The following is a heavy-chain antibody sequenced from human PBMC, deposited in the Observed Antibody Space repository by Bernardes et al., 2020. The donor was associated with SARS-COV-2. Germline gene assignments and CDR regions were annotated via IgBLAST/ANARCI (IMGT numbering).Heavy chain of an antibody. J-gene: IGHJ6*02. Sequence: GGSLRLSCAASGFTFSSYSMNWVRRAPGKGLEWVSSISSSSSYIYYADSVKGRFTISRDNAKNSLYLQMNSLRAEDTAVYYCARDRSSSWGYYYGMDVWGQGTTVTVSS. CDR1: GFTFSSYS. D-gene: IGHD6-13*01. CDR2: ISSSSSYI. V-gene: IGHV3-21*01. CDR3: ARDRSSSWGYYYGMDV.